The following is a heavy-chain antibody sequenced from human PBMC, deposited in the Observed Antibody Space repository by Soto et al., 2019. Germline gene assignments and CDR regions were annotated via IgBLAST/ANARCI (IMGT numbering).Heavy chain of an antibody. CDR2: ISYDGSNK. D-gene: IGHD6-19*01. CDR3: ARAGSAEQ. J-gene: IGHJ4*02. Sequence: GGSLRRSWADSGFTFSSYAMHWVRQAPGKGLEWVAVISYDGSNKYYADSVNGRFTISRDNSKNTLYLQMNSLRAEDTAVYYCARAGSAEQWGQGTLVTVSS. V-gene: IGHV3-30-3*01. CDR1: GFTFSSYA.